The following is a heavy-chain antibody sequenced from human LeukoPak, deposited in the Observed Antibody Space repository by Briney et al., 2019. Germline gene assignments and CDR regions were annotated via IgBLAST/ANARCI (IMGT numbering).Heavy chain of an antibody. Sequence: PGGSLRLSCAASGFGFGTYAMNWVRQAPGKGLEWVSYISSGSSTIYYADSVKGRFTISRDNAQNSLFLQMNSLRDEDTAVYYCARGGHDYYGFDVWGQGTTVTVSS. V-gene: IGHV3-48*02. J-gene: IGHJ6*02. CDR3: ARGGHDYYGFDV. CDR1: GFGFGTYA. CDR2: ISSGSSTI.